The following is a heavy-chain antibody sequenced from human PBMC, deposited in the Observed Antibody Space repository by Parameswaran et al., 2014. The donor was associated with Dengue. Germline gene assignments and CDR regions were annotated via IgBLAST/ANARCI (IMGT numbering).Heavy chain of an antibody. D-gene: IGHD1-26*01. Sequence: RWIRQPPGKGLEWVAKINPDGSQKYYLDAVKGRFTISRDNAKNSLFLQMDSLRAEDTAVYYCAREDYYHLEYWGQGALVTVSS. V-gene: IGHV3-7*01. J-gene: IGHJ4*02. CDR2: INPDGSQK. CDR3: AREDYYHLEY.